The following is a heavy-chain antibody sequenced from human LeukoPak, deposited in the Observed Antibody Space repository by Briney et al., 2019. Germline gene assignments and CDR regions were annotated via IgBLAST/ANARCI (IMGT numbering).Heavy chain of an antibody. CDR3: ARRQLHTKIWFDP. V-gene: IGHV4-34*01. CDR2: INHSGST. CDR1: GGSFSGYY. D-gene: IGHD5-18*01. J-gene: IGHJ5*02. Sequence: SETLSLTCAVYGGSFSGYYWSWIRQPPGKGLEWIGEINHSGSTNYNPSLKSRVTISVDTSKNQFSLKLSSVTAADTAVYYCARRQLHTKIWFDPWGQGTLVTVSS.